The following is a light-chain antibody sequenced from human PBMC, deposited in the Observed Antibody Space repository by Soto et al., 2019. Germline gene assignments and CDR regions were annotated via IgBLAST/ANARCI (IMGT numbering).Light chain of an antibody. CDR1: QSISSW. CDR3: QQYNSYSPST. CDR2: DAS. V-gene: IGKV1-5*01. J-gene: IGKJ4*01. Sequence: DIQMTQSPSTLSASVGDIVTITCRASQSISSWLAWYQQKPGKAPKLLIYDASSLESGVPSRFSGSGSGTEFTLTISSLQPDDFATYYCQQYNSYSPSTFGGGTKVDIK.